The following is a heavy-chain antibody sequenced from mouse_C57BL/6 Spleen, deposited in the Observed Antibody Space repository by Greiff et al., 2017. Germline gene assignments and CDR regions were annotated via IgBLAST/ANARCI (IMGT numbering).Heavy chain of an antibody. Sequence: EVQLVESGGGLVQPGGSMKLSCVASGFTFSDYWMNWVRQSPEKGLEGVAQIRLKSDNYATHYAECVKGRFTISKDDSKSSVYLQMNNLRAEDPGIYYCTIYEGYLPFAYWGQGTLVTVSA. CDR1: GFTFSDYW. V-gene: IGHV6-3*01. CDR3: TIYEGYLPFAY. CDR2: IRLKSDNYAT. J-gene: IGHJ3*01. D-gene: IGHD2-3*01.